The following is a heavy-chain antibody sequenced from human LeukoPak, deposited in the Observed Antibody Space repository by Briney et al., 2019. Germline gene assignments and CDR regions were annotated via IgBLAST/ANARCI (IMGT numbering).Heavy chain of an antibody. Sequence: ASVKVSCKASGYTFTGYYMHWVRQAPGQGLEWMGWINPNSGGTNYAQKFQGRVTMTRDTSISTAYMELSRLRSDDTAVYYCARAGSLYDILTDYSPYYFDYWGQGTLVTVSS. CDR2: INPNSGGT. CDR1: GYTFTGYY. V-gene: IGHV1-2*02. J-gene: IGHJ4*02. D-gene: IGHD3-9*01. CDR3: ARAGSLYDILTDYSPYYFDY.